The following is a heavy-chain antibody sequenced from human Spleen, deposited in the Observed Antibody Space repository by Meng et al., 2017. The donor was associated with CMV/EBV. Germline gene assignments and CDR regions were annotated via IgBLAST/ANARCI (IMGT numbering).Heavy chain of an antibody. V-gene: IGHV3-23*01. CDR1: GFTLSDYY. CDR2: IGISAGDT. D-gene: IGHD6-13*01. Sequence: SCAASGFTLSDYYMSWIRQAPGKGLEWVSAIGISAGDTYYADSVKGRFTISRDNSKNTLSLQMNSLRAEDTAVYYCARGGLAIKGFDLWGQGTLVTVSS. J-gene: IGHJ4*02. CDR3: ARGGLAIKGFDL.